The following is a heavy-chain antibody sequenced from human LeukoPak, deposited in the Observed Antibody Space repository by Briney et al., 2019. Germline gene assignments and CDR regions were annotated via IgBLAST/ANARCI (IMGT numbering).Heavy chain of an antibody. D-gene: IGHD3-10*01. CDR1: GGSVSSSSYY. J-gene: IGHJ5*01. Sequence: PSETLSLTCTVSGGSVSSSSYYWAWIRQPPGKGLEWIGSVYYDGGTSYSPSLKSRVTVPVDTSRNQFSLWLTSVTAADTAVYYCARSRQASGLFNSWGQGTLVVVSS. V-gene: IGHV4-39*07. CDR3: ARSRQASGLFNS. CDR2: VYYDGGT.